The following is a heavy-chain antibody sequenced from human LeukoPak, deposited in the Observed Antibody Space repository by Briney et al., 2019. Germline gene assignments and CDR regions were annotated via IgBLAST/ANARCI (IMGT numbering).Heavy chain of an antibody. CDR2: IYYSGST. CDR1: GGSISSYY. J-gene: IGHJ4*02. Sequence: SETLSLTCTVFGGSISSYYWSWIRQPPGKGLEWIGYIYYSGSTNYNPSLKSRVTISVDTSKNQFSLKLSSVTAADTAVYYCARHISWAAAGRGGLFDYWGQGTLVTVSS. D-gene: IGHD6-13*01. CDR3: ARHISWAAAGRGGLFDY. V-gene: IGHV4-59*08.